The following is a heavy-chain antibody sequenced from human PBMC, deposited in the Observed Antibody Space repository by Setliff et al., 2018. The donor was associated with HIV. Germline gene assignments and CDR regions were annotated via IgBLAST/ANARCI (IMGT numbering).Heavy chain of an antibody. V-gene: IGHV4-34*01. CDR3: ARVDTAIYGMDV. J-gene: IGHJ6*02. CDR2: INHSGTT. D-gene: IGHD5-18*01. Sequence: PSETLSLTCAVYGGSFSGYYWSWIRQPPGKGLEWIGEINHSGTTNYNPSLKSRVTISVDTSKNQFSLKLSSVTAADTAVYYCARVDTAIYGMDVWGQGTTVTVSS. CDR1: GGSFSGYY.